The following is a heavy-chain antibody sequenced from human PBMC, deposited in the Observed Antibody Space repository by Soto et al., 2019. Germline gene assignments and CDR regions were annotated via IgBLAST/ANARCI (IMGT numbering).Heavy chain of an antibody. V-gene: IGHV4-59*01. CDR2: IYYRGST. Sequence: QVQLQESGPGLVKPSETLSLTCTVSGGSISSYYWSWIRQPPGKGLEWIGYIYYRGSTNYNPSLKSRVTKSVDTATNQSSLTLRSATAADRARYYCARFNWSCHLWGRGTLVTVSS. CDR1: GGSISSYY. CDR3: ARFNWSCHL. J-gene: IGHJ2*01.